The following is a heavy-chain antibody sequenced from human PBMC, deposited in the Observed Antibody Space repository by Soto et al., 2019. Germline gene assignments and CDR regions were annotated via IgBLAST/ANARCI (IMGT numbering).Heavy chain of an antibody. CDR3: ARDIFGGSYDFWH. D-gene: IGHD3-3*01. CDR2: ISSDGST. Sequence: EVQVVESGGGLVQPGGSLRLSCAVSGFTVNNIFMTWVRQAPGKGLEWVSVISSDGSTYYADSVKGRFTISRDNSKNTXXXXXXXLRAGDTAVYYCARDIFGGSYDFWHGGQGTLVTVSS. V-gene: IGHV3-66*01. CDR1: GFTVNNIF. J-gene: IGHJ4*02.